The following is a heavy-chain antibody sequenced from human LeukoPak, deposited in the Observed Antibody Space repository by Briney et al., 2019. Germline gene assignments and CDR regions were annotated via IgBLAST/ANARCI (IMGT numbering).Heavy chain of an antibody. Sequence: GGSLRLSCAASGFTFSSYEMNWVRQAPGKGLEWVSYISSSGSTIYYADSVKGRFTISRDNAKNSLYLQMNSLRAEDTAVYYCAREDIVVVVAASLDIWGQGTMVTVSS. V-gene: IGHV3-48*03. CDR1: GFTFSSYE. D-gene: IGHD2-15*01. CDR3: AREDIVVVVAASLDI. CDR2: ISSSGSTI. J-gene: IGHJ3*02.